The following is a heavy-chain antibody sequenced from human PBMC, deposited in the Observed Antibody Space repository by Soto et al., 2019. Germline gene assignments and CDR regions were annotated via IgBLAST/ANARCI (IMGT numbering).Heavy chain of an antibody. Sequence: QVQLQQWGAGLLKPSETLSLTCAVYGGSFSGYYWSWIRQPPGKGLEWIGEINHSGSTNYNPSFKSRVTISVDTSKNQFSLKLSSVTAADTAVYYCARGPGGGAYIWGSYREIKFDYWGQGTLVTVSS. J-gene: IGHJ4*02. V-gene: IGHV4-34*01. CDR2: INHSGST. CDR3: ARGPGGGAYIWGSYREIKFDY. D-gene: IGHD3-16*02. CDR1: GGSFSGYY.